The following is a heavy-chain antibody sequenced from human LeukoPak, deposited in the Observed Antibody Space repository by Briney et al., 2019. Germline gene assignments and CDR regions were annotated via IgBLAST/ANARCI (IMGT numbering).Heavy chain of an antibody. V-gene: IGHV3-7*03. Sequence: PGGSLRLSCAATGFPLTTYWMSWVRQAPGKGLEWVANINEAGYEKYYVGSVKGRFTISRDNAKNSLYLHMSGLRVEDTAVYYCAKDPGDKDIDRWFDPWGQGTLVTVSS. CDR2: INEAGYEK. CDR3: AKDPGDKDIDRWFDP. CDR1: GFPLTTYW. D-gene: IGHD7-27*01. J-gene: IGHJ5*02.